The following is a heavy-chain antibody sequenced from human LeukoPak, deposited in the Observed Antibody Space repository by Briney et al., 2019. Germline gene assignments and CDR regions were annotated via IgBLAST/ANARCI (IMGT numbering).Heavy chain of an antibody. D-gene: IGHD6-13*01. CDR1: GFSLSTSGMC. Sequence: SGPTLVNPTQTLTLTCTFSGFSLSTSGMCVSWIRQPPGKALEWLARIDWGDDKYYSTSLKTRLTISMDTSKNQVVLTMTNMDPVDTATYYCARTPPVAAAGSFDYWGQGTLVTVSS. V-gene: IGHV2-70*11. CDR3: ARTPPVAAAGSFDY. J-gene: IGHJ4*02. CDR2: IDWGDDK.